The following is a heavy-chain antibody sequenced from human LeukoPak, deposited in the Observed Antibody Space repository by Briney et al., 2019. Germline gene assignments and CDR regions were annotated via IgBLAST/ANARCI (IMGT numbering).Heavy chain of an antibody. CDR3: ARDAYSVLLWFGEELDAFDI. D-gene: IGHD3-10*01. CDR1: GFTFGDYA. V-gene: IGHV3-30*04. Sequence: GGSLRLSCTASGFTFGDYAMHWVRQAPGKGLEWVAVISYDGSNKYYADSVRGRFTISRDNSKNTLYLQMNSLRAEDTAVYYCARDAYSVLLWFGEELDAFDIWGQGTMVTVSS. J-gene: IGHJ3*02. CDR2: ISYDGSNK.